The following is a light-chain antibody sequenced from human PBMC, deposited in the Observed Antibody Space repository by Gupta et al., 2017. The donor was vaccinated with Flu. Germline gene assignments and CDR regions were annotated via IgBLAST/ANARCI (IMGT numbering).Light chain of an antibody. CDR2: KVS. CDR1: PSLVDSDGNTY. CDR3: RQCVHWPFWT. Sequence: TLGQPASIYCRSSPSLVDSDGNTYLNWFKQRPGQSPRRLIYKVSNRDSGVPDRFSGSGLGSDLTLKISRGEAEDVGVYYCRQCVHWPFWTFGQGTKVEIK. V-gene: IGKV2-30*01. J-gene: IGKJ1*01.